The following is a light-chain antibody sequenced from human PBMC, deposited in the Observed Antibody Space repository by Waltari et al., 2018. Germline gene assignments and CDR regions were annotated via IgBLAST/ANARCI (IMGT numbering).Light chain of an antibody. J-gene: IGKJ5*01. CDR2: DVS. CDR1: HDVIKR. Sequence: DIQLTQSPSSLSASIGDGVTITCRASHDVIKRLNWYQQKLGEAPKLLIYDVSHLERGVPSRFRGRGSGTDFTLTISSLEPEDVATYYCQQYESLIAFGQGTRL. CDR3: QQYESLIA. V-gene: IGKV1-33*01.